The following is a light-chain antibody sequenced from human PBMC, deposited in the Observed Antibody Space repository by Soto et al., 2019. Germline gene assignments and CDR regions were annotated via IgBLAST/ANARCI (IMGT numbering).Light chain of an antibody. CDR1: QNINSW. CDR3: QQYNTYST. V-gene: IGKV1-5*03. Sequence: DIQMTQSPSTLSASVGDRVTITCRASQNINSWLAWYQQKPGKAPKLLIYKATNLESGVPSRFSGSGSETEFTLTIRSLQPDDFATYYCQQYNTYSTFGQGTKVEIK. J-gene: IGKJ1*01. CDR2: KAT.